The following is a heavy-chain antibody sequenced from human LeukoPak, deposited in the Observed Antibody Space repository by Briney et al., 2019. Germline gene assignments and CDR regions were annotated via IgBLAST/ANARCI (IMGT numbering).Heavy chain of an antibody. Sequence: GGSLRLSCAASGFTFSSYSMNWVRQAPGKGLEWVSYISSSSSTIYYADSVKGRFTISRDNARNSLYLQMNSLRAEDTAMYYCARVGRFFTGSPTYYYDSSGYYIDYWGQGTLVTVSS. CDR3: ARVGRFFTGSPTYYYDSSGYYIDY. CDR1: GFTFSSYS. J-gene: IGHJ4*02. CDR2: ISSSSSTI. D-gene: IGHD3-22*01. V-gene: IGHV3-48*01.